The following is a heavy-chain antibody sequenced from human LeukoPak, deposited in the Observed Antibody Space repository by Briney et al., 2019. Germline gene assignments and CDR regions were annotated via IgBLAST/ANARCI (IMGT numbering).Heavy chain of an antibody. CDR1: GFTFRSYG. Sequence: GGSLRLSCVASGFTFRSYGMHWVRQAPGKGLEWVAVIWYDGSNENYADSVKGRTTISRDNSKNTLYLQMNSLRVEDTAVYYCAKSGVRAAADTNAFDIWGQGTKVTVSS. J-gene: IGHJ3*02. CDR3: AKSGVRAAADTNAFDI. V-gene: IGHV3-33*03. D-gene: IGHD6-13*01. CDR2: IWYDGSNE.